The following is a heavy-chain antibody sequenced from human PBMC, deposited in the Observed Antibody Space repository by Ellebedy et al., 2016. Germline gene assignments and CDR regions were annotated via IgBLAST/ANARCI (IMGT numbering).Heavy chain of an antibody. J-gene: IGHJ5*02. Sequence: GESLKISXAASGFTFSSYWMSWVRQAPGKGLEWVANINRDGSERNYADSVKGRFTISRDNAKNSLYLQMNSLRVEDKAVYYCAKEARLAGTNWFDPWGQGTLVTVSS. CDR3: AKEARLAGTNWFDP. CDR1: GFTFSSYW. CDR2: INRDGSER. V-gene: IGHV3-7*04. D-gene: IGHD1-14*01.